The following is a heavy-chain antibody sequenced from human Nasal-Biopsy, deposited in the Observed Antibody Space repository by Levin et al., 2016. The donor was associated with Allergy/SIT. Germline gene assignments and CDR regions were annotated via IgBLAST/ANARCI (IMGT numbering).Heavy chain of an antibody. D-gene: IGHD6-6*01. CDR2: IYYSGST. J-gene: IGHJ4*02. Sequence: SETLSLTCTVSGGSINYYYWSWIRQPPGKGLEWVGYIYYSGSTNYNPSLKSRVTISIDKSKNQFFLKLTSVTVADTAVYYCARVEVAPRPGDHYFENWGQGSRVTVSS. V-gene: IGHV4-59*12. CDR3: ARVEVAPRPGDHYFEN. CDR1: GGSINYYY.